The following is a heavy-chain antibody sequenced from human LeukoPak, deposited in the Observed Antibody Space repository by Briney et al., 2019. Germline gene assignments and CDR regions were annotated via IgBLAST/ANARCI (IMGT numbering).Heavy chain of an antibody. Sequence: SVKVSCKASGGTFSSYAVSWVRQAPGQGLEWMGGIIPIFGTANYAQKFQGRVTITTDESTSTAYMELSSLRAEDTAVYYCARDRGYCSSTSCQFDYWGQGTLVTVSS. D-gene: IGHD2-2*01. V-gene: IGHV1-69*05. CDR1: GGTFSSYA. CDR3: ARDRGYCSSTSCQFDY. J-gene: IGHJ4*02. CDR2: IIPIFGTA.